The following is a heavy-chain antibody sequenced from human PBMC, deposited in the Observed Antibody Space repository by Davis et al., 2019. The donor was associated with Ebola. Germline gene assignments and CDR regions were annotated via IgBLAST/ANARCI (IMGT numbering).Heavy chain of an antibody. CDR3: ARGVGYGMDV. CDR2: IKQDGSEK. V-gene: IGHV3-7*03. J-gene: IGHJ6*02. Sequence: GESLKISCAASGFTFSSYWMSWVRQAPGEGLEWVANIKQDGSEKYYVDSVKGRFTISRDNAKNSLYLQMNSLRAEDTAVYYCARGVGYGMDVWGQGTTVTVSS. CDR1: GFTFSSYW. D-gene: IGHD2-8*01.